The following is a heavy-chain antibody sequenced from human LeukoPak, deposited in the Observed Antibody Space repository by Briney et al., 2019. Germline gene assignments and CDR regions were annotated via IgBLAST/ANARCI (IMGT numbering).Heavy chain of an antibody. D-gene: IGHD6-19*01. CDR1: GFTFIDYD. Sequence: PGGSLRLSCAASGFTFIDYDMHWVRHVIGKGLEWVSAIGIRGDTHYSGSVKGRFTISRENAESSLYLQMNSQRAEDTAVYYCARGGIQVSGIDEFDYWGQGTLVTVSS. V-gene: IGHV3-13*01. J-gene: IGHJ4*02. CDR3: ARGGIQVSGIDEFDY. CDR2: IGIRGDT.